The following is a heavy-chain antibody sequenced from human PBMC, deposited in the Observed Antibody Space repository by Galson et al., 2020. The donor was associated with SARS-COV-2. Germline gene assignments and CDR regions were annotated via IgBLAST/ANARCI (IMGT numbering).Heavy chain of an antibody. CDR2: ISGDGSTT. V-gene: IGHV3-74*01. J-gene: IGHJ3*02. CDR1: GFTFNIYW. D-gene: IGHD3-10*01. Sequence: QAGGSLRLSCRASGFTFNIYWMHWVRHAPGKGLEWVSHISGDGSTTNYAASVKGRFTISRDNAKNTVYLEMNRLRFDDTAVYFCVSYPSGMQSDAFDMWGQGTAVAVSA. CDR3: VSYPSGMQSDAFDM.